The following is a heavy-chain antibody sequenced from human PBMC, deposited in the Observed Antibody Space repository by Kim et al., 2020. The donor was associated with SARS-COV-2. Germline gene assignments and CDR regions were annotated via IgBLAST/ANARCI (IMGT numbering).Heavy chain of an antibody. CDR1: GGSISSGSYY. V-gene: IGHV4-61*02. Sequence: SETLSLTCTVSGGSISSGSYYWSWIRQPAGKGLEWIGRIYTSGSTNYNPSLKSRVTISVDTSKNQFSLKLSSVTAADTAVYYCAREEEKWELYYGMDVWGQGTTVTVSS. CDR3: AREEEKWELYYGMDV. D-gene: IGHD1-26*01. J-gene: IGHJ6*02. CDR2: IYTSGST.